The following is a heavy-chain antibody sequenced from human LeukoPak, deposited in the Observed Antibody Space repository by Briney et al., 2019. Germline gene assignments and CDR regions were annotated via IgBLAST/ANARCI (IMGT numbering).Heavy chain of an antibody. V-gene: IGHV4-34*01. J-gene: IGHJ6*02. CDR2: INHSEST. Sequence: SETLSLTCAVYGGSFSGYYWSWIRQPPKKGLEWIGEINHSESTNYNPSLKSRVTISVDTSKNQFSLKLRSVTAADTAVYYCARGHVGSYAYCYYYGMDVWGQGTTVTVSS. D-gene: IGHD2-8*01. CDR1: GGSFSGYY. CDR3: ARGHVGSYAYCYYYGMDV.